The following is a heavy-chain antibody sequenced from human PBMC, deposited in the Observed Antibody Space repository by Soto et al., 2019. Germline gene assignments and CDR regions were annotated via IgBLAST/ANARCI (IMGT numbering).Heavy chain of an antibody. V-gene: IGHV3-23*01. CDR1: GFIFSSYT. CDR3: AKARCSSATCYVPDY. Sequence: EVQLLQSGGGLVQPGESLRPSCAASGFIFSSYTMSWVRQAPGKGLEWVSVISGSGGSPYHADSVQGRFTISRDNPKNTLYLQMNSLRAEDTAIYCAKARCSSATCYVPDYWGQGTLVTVSS. D-gene: IGHD2-2*01. J-gene: IGHJ4*02. CDR2: ISGSGGSP.